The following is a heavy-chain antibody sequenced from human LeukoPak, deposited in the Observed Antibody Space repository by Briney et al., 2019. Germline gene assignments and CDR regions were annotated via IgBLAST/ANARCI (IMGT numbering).Heavy chain of an antibody. D-gene: IGHD5-18*01. J-gene: IGHJ4*02. V-gene: IGHV4-34*01. CDR3: ARALTKGYSYGYVDYFDY. CDR1: GGSFSGYY. Sequence: PSETLSLTCAVYGGSFSGYYWSWIRRPPGKGLEWIGEINHSGSTNYNPSLKSRVTISVDTSKNQFSLKLSSVTAADTAVYYCARALTKGYSYGYVDYFDYWGQGTLVTVSS. CDR2: INHSGST.